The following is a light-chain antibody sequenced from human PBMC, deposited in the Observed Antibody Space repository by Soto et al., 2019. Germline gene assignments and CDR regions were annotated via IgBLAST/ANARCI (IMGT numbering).Light chain of an antibody. J-gene: IGKJ2*01. CDR3: HQYSTYSRT. CDR2: DAS. CDR1: QSISSW. Sequence: DIQMTQSPSTLSASVGDRVTITCRASQSISSWLAWYQQKPGKDPKLLIYDASSLESAVPSRYSGSGAWTEFTLTISSLQPDDFATYYCHQYSTYSRTFGQGTKLEIK. V-gene: IGKV1-5*01.